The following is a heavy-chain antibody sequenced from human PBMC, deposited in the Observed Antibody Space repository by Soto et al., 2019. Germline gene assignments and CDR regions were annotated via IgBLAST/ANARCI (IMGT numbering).Heavy chain of an antibody. V-gene: IGHV2-5*02. D-gene: IGHD3-22*01. Sequence: QITLKESGPTLVKPTQTLTLTCTFSGFSLSTSGVGVGWIRQPPGKALEWLALIYWDDDKRYSPSLKSRLTIPKDTSKTQVVLTMTNMDPVDTATYYCAHLDSSILFGYWGQGTLVTVSS. CDR2: IYWDDDK. CDR3: AHLDSSILFGY. J-gene: IGHJ4*02. CDR1: GFSLSTSGVG.